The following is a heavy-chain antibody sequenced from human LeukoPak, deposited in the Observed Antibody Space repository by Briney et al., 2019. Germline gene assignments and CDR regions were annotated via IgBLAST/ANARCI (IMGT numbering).Heavy chain of an antibody. CDR1: GFTFSSYW. J-gene: IGHJ4*02. Sequence: PGGSLRLSCAASGFTFSSYWMHWVRQAPGKGLVWVSRINGDGSSTSYADSVKGRFTISRDNAKNTLFLQMNSLRDEDTAVYYCARDPARLNSYWGQGTPVTVSS. CDR2: INGDGSST. V-gene: IGHV3-74*01. D-gene: IGHD1-1*01. CDR3: ARDPARLNSY.